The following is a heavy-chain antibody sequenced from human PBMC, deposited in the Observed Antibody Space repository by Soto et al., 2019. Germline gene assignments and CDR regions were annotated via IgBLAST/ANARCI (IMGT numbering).Heavy chain of an antibody. CDR2: LSYDGSNK. CDR1: GFTFSSYG. V-gene: IGHV3-30*18. J-gene: IGHJ4*02. D-gene: IGHD1-1*01. Sequence: GGSLRLSXAASGFTFSSYGMHWVRQAPGKGLEWVAVLSYDGSNKYYADSVKGRFTISRDNSKNTLYLQMNSLRAEDTAVYYCAKGGANYYFDYWGQGTLVTVSS. CDR3: AKGGANYYFDY.